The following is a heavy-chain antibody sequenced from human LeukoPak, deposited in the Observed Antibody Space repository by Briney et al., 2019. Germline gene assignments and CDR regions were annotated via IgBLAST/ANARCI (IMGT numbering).Heavy chain of an antibody. CDR3: ARGTRGSYSSIHD. D-gene: IGHD1-26*01. J-gene: IGHJ4*02. CDR2: INPNSGGT. CDR1: GYTFSDYY. Sequence: ASVKVSCKASGYTFSDYYIHWVRQAPGQGLEWVGWINPNSGGTDSAQKLQGRVTMTRDTSISATYMELRTLTSNDTAVYYCARGTRGSYSSIHDWGQGTLVTVSS. V-gene: IGHV1-2*02.